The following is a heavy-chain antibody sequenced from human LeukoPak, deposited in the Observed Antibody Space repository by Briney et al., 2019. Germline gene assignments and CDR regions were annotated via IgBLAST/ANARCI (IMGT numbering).Heavy chain of an antibody. V-gene: IGHV4-39*07. J-gene: IGHJ6*03. CDR2: IYYSGST. D-gene: IGHD3-10*01. Sequence: PSETLSLTCTVSGGSISSSSYYWGWIRQPPGKGLEWIGSIYYSGSTYYNPSLKSRVTISVDTSKNQFSLKLSSVTAADTAVYYCARRRALWFGELLSQHYYYYMDVWGKGTTVTISS. CDR1: GGSISSSSYY. CDR3: ARRRALWFGELLSQHYYYYMDV.